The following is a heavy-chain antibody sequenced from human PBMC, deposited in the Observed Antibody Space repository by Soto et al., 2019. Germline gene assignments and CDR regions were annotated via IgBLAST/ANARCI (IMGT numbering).Heavy chain of an antibody. CDR2: IIPIFGTA. CDR3: ALGTGGSSYKYYGLSV. Sequence: SVKVSCKASGGTFSSYAISWVRQAPGQGLEWMGGIIPIFGTANYAQKFQGRVTITADKSTSSAYMELSSLRSEDTAVYYSALGTGGSSYKYYGLSVWDRESRFSV. V-gene: IGHV1-69*06. CDR1: GGTFSSYA. J-gene: IGHJ6*02. D-gene: IGHD7-27*01.